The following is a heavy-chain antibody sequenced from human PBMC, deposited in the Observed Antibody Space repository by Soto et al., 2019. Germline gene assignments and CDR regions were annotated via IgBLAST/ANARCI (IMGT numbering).Heavy chain of an antibody. CDR1: GGTFSSYT. CDR3: AGVTMVRGVISSYYYYGMDV. J-gene: IGHJ6*02. Sequence: QVQLVQSGAEVKKPGSSVKVSCKASGGTFSSYTISWVRQAPGQGLEWMGRIIPSLGIANYAQKFQGRVTITADKSTRTAYMELSSLRSEDTAVYYCAGVTMVRGVISSYYYYGMDVWGQGTTVTVSS. V-gene: IGHV1-69*02. CDR2: IIPSLGIA. D-gene: IGHD3-10*01.